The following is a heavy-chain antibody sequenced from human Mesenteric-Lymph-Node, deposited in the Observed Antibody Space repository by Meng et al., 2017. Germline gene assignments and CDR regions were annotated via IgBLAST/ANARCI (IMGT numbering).Heavy chain of an antibody. J-gene: IGHJ4*02. CDR2: ISGSGSNT. V-gene: IGHV3-23*01. Sequence: GGSLRLSCAASGFDFSNYWMSWVRQAPGKGLEWVSGISGSGSNTYYADSVKGRFTISRDNSKNTLYLQMNSLSAEDTAVYYCAKMLYGSSPFDYWGQGTLVTVSS. CDR3: AKMLYGSSPFDY. CDR1: GFDFSNYW. D-gene: IGHD6-6*01.